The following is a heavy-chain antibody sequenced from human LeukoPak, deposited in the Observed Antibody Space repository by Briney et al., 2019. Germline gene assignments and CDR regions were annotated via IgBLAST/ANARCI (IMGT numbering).Heavy chain of an antibody. CDR1: GFTLSDYY. D-gene: IGHD6-6*01. V-gene: IGHV3-11*04. Sequence: PGGSLRLSCAASGFTLSDYYMSWIRQAPGKGLEWVSYISSSGSSIHYADSVKGRFTISRDNAKNSLYLQMTSLRAEDTAVYYCARDLWGFQLVDYWGQGTLVTVSS. CDR3: ARDLWGFQLVDY. J-gene: IGHJ4*02. CDR2: ISSSGSSI.